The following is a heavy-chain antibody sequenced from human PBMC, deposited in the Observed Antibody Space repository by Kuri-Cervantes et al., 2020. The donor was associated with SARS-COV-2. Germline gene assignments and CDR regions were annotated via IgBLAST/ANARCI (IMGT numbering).Heavy chain of an antibody. J-gene: IGHJ3*02. D-gene: IGHD6-19*01. CDR3: ARAFWGVDKWLAPKEHAFDI. Sequence: SVKICCKASGYTFTSYGISWVRQAPGQGLGWMGRIIPIFGTANYAQKFQGRVTITADESTSTAYMELSSLRSEDTAVYYCARAFWGVDKWLAPKEHAFDIWGQGTMVTVSS. V-gene: IGHV1-69*13. CDR1: GYTFTSYG. CDR2: IIPIFGTA.